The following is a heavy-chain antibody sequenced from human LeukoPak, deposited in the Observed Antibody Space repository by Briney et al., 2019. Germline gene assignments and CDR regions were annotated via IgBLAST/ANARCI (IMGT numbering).Heavy chain of an antibody. J-gene: IGHJ4*02. CDR3: AKAGGYFDWLYPFDY. Sequence: GGSLRLSCAASGFTFSSYGMHWVRQAPGKGLEWVAVISYDGSNKYYADSVKGRFTISRDNSKNTLYLQMNSLRAEDTAVYYCAKAGGYFDWLYPFDYWGQGTLVTVSS. CDR1: GFTFSSYG. CDR2: ISYDGSNK. D-gene: IGHD3-9*01. V-gene: IGHV3-30*18.